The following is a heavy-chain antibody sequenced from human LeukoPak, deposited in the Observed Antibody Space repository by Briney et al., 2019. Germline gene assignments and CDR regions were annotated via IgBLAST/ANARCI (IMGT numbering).Heavy chain of an antibody. Sequence: SETLSLTCAVYGGSFSGYYWSWIRQPPGKGLEWIGRIYTSGSTNYNPPLKSRVTISVDTSKNQFSLKLSSVTAADTAVYYCARDRYGDRFSDYWGQGTLVTVSS. V-gene: IGHV4-4*08. J-gene: IGHJ4*02. CDR2: IYTSGST. D-gene: IGHD4-17*01. CDR1: GGSFSGYY. CDR3: ARDRYGDRFSDY.